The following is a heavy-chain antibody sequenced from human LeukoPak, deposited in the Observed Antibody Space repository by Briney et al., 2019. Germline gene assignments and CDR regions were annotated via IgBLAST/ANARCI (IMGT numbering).Heavy chain of an antibody. Sequence: PGGSLRLYCAASGFTFSSYWMHWVRQAPGKGLVWVSRINSDGSSTSYADSVKGRFTISRDNAKNTLYLQMNSLRAEDTAVYYCARGGLSDSSGYYLHWGQGTLVTVSS. CDR2: INSDGSST. CDR1: GFTFSSYW. J-gene: IGHJ4*02. V-gene: IGHV3-74*01. CDR3: ARGGLSDSSGYYLH. D-gene: IGHD3-22*01.